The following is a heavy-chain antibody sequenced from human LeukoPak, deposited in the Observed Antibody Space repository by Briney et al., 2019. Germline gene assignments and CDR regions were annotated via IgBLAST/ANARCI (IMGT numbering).Heavy chain of an antibody. CDR2: FVGIAPNK. CDR3: AKYTSGTSYRGLDQ. J-gene: IGHJ4*01. D-gene: IGHD2/OR15-2a*01. Sequence: PGGSLRLSCAASGLTVSSYAMSWVRQAPGHGLEWVSTFVGIAPNKYYADSVKGRFTIYRDDSMNAVVLQMNSLRAEGTAVYSCAKYTSGTSYRGLDQWGHGTVVTVSS. CDR1: GLTVSSYA. V-gene: IGHV3-23*01.